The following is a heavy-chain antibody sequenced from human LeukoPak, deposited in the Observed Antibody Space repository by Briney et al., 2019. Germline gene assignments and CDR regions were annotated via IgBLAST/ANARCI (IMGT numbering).Heavy chain of an antibody. CDR3: ARESYYDSSGYYYLAGEGGLFDY. J-gene: IGHJ4*02. CDR1: GYTFTSYY. CDR2: INPSGGST. V-gene: IGHV1-46*01. Sequence: ASVKVSCKASGYTFTSYYMHWVRQAPGQGLEWMGIINPSGGSTSYAQKFQGRVTMTRDMSTSTVYMELSSLRSEDTAVYYCARESYYDSSGYYYLAGEGGLFDYWGQGTLVTVSS. D-gene: IGHD3-22*01.